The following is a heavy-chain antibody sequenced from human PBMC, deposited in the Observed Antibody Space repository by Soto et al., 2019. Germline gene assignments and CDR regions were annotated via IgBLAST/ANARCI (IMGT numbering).Heavy chain of an antibody. CDR2: IYPGDSEV. CDR3: ARHLYESSGYRYFDL. J-gene: IGHJ4*02. D-gene: IGHD3-22*01. Sequence: GESLKISCQGSGYSFSSNWIGWVRQRPGKGLEWMGIIYPGDSEVKYSPSFRGQVTISVDTSISTAYLQWSSLKATDTAMYYCARHLYESSGYRYFDLWGQGVLVTSPQ. V-gene: IGHV5-51*01. CDR1: GYSFSSNW.